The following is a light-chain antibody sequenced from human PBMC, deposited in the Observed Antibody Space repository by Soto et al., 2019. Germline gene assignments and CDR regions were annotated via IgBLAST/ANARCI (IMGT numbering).Light chain of an antibody. CDR3: SSCSSITTHVV. V-gene: IGLV2-14*03. CDR2: DVT. CDR1: SSDVGDFNY. J-gene: IGLJ2*01. Sequence: QSALTHPASVSGSPGRSVTISCTGTSSDVGDFNYVTWYQHLPGRAPKLIIDDVTNRPSGISYRFSASKSGRTASLTIYGLQAEDEADYYCSSCSSITTHVVFGGGTKRTVL.